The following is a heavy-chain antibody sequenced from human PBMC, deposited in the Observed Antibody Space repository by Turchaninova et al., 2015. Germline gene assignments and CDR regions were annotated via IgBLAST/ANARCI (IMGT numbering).Heavy chain of an antibody. CDR1: GGSFSGYY. V-gene: IGHV4-34*01. CDR3: ATSYSSGCLDY. CDR2: INHSGST. D-gene: IGHD6-19*01. J-gene: IGHJ4*02. Sequence: QVQLQQWGAGLLKPSETLSLTCPVYGGSFSGYYWSWIRQPPGKGLEWIGEINHSGSTNYNPSLKSRVTISVDTSKNQFSLKLSSVTAADTAVYYCATSYSSGCLDYWGQGTLVTVSS.